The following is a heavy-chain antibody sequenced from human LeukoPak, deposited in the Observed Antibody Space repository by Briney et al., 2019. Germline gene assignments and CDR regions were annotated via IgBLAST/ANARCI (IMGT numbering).Heavy chain of an antibody. CDR3: AKAEGNLIMITFGGALYYFDY. CDR1: AFTISSYA. D-gene: IGHD3-16*01. V-gene: IGHV3-23*01. J-gene: IGHJ4*02. CDR2: TSCSSGNT. Sequence: PAGSLRLSCAASAFTISSYAMGWVRQAPGQEREGGSATSCSSGNTYYEDSVKGRFTISRDNSKNTLHLQMNSLRAEDTAVYYWAKAEGNLIMITFGGALYYFDYWGRGTLVTVSS.